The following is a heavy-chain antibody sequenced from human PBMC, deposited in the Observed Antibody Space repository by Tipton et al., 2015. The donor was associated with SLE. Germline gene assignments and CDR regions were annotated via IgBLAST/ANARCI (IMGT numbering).Heavy chain of an antibody. Sequence: LRLSCTVSGGSMRNYYWSWIRQPPGKGLEWIGYIYYTGDTNYNPSLQTRVSMSVDTSENQFSLNMSSVTAADTAVYYCARHRLTPSDKHEALQIWGQVIKVAVSS. J-gene: IGHJ3*02. CDR3: ARHRLTPSDKHEALQI. CDR1: GGSMRNYY. D-gene: IGHD3-9*01. CDR2: IYYTGDT. V-gene: IGHV4-59*01.